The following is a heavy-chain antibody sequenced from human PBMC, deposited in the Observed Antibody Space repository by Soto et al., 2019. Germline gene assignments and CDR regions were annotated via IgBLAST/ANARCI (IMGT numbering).Heavy chain of an antibody. D-gene: IGHD1-1*01. Sequence: EVQLVESGGGLVKPGGSLRLSCAASGFTLSSAWMRWVRQAPGKGLEWVGRIKSKTDGGTTDYAAPVKGRFTISRDDSKNTLYLQMNSLKTEDTAVYYCTTDPSPERTFDYWGQGTLVTVSS. CDR2: IKSKTDGGTT. CDR1: GFTLSSAW. J-gene: IGHJ4*02. CDR3: TTDPSPERTFDY. V-gene: IGHV3-15*01.